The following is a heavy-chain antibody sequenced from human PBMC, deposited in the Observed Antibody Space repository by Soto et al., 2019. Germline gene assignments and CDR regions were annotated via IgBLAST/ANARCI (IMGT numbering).Heavy chain of an antibody. CDR3: TRTKTNQNAEYFEY. CDR1: GFTFTWYY. V-gene: IGHV1-46*03. CDR2: INPSGVST. J-gene: IGHJ1*01. Sequence: ASVKVSCKASGFTFTWYYMHWVRQAPGQGLEWMGIINPSGVSTSYAQKFQGRVTMTRDTSTSTVYMELSSLGSEDTAVYYCTRTKTNQNAEYFEYWGQGTLVTVSS.